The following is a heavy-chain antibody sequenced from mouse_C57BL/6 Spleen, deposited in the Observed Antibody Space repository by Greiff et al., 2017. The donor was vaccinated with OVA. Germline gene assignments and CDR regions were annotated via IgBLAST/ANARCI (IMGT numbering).Heavy chain of an antibody. CDR3: ARHRTVVEGYFDV. J-gene: IGHJ1*03. CDR2: ISGGGGNT. D-gene: IGHD1-1*01. V-gene: IGHV5-9*04. Sequence: EVQGVESGGGLVKPGGSLKLSCAASGFTFSSYTMSWVRQTPEKRLEWVATISGGGGNTYYPDSVKGRFTISRDNAKNTLYLQMSSLRSEDTAVYYCARHRTVVEGYFDVWGTGTTVTVSS. CDR1: GFTFSSYT.